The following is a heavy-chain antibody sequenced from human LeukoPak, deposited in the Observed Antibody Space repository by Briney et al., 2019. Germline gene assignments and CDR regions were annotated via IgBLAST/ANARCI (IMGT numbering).Heavy chain of an antibody. CDR1: GFTFSSYW. J-gene: IGHJ4*02. Sequence: GGSLRLSCAASGFTFSSYWMSWVRQAPGKGLEWVANIKQDGSGKSFVDSVKGRFTISRDNAQNSLYLEMNSLRDEDTAVYYCARDLRFCGGDCYSDYWGQGTLVTVSS. V-gene: IGHV3-7*01. CDR3: ARDLRFCGGDCYSDY. D-gene: IGHD2-21*02. CDR2: IKQDGSGK.